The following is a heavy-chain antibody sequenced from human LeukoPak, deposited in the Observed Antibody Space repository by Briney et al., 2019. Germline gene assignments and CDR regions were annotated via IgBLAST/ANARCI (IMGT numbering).Heavy chain of an antibody. CDR1: EYIFTADY. D-gene: IGHD3-10*01. Sequence: GASVKVSCKPSEYIFTADYMHWGRQTPGQGLEWLGWINPNSGGTRYPQKFQGRVTMTRDTAISTGYMELSGLRSDDTAGYYCARGGGAVSYFEYYFDYWGQGTLVTVSS. CDR3: ARGGGAVSYFEYYFDY. CDR2: INPNSGGT. J-gene: IGHJ4*02. V-gene: IGHV1-2*02.